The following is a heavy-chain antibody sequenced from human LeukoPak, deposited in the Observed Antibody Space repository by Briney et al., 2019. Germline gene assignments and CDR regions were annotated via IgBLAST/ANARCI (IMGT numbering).Heavy chain of an antibody. CDR2: IYYSVST. J-gene: IGHJ5*02. V-gene: IGHV4-59*01. Sequence: PSETLSLTCTVSGGSISSYYWSWIRRPPGKGLEWIGYIYYSVSTNYNPSLKSRVTISVDTSKNQFSLKLSSVTAADTAVYYCAREDGDYTGNWFDPWGQGTLVTVSS. D-gene: IGHD4-17*01. CDR3: AREDGDYTGNWFDP. CDR1: GGSISSYY.